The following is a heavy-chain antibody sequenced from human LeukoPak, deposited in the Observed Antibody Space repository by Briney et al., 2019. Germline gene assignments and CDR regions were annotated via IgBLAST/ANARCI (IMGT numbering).Heavy chain of an antibody. J-gene: IGHJ6*03. CDR1: GYTFTSYD. CDR2: MNPNSGNT. Sequence: APVKVSCKASGYTFTSYDINWVRQATGQGLEWMGWMNPNSGNTGYAQKFQGRVTITRNTSISTAYMELSSLRSEDTAVYYCARWASVRFGEGLYYYMDVWGKGTTVTVSS. V-gene: IGHV1-8*03. CDR3: ARWASVRFGEGLYYYMDV. D-gene: IGHD3-10*01.